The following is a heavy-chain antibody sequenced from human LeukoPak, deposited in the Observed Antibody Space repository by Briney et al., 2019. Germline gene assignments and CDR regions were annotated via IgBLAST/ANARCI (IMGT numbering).Heavy chain of an antibody. D-gene: IGHD2-2*01. CDR1: GFTFSSYA. Sequence: GGSLSLSCAASGFTFSSYAMSWVRQAPGKGLEWVANIKQDGSEKYYVDSVRGRFTISRDNAKISLYLQMNSLRAEDTAVYYCATYSSSNAREFQYWGQGTLVTVSS. J-gene: IGHJ1*01. V-gene: IGHV3-7*01. CDR3: ATYSSSNAREFQY. CDR2: IKQDGSEK.